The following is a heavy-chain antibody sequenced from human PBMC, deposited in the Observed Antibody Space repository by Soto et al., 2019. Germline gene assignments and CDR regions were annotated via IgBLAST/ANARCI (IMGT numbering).Heavy chain of an antibody. V-gene: IGHV1-18*01. CDR2: ISAYNGNT. D-gene: IGHD2-2*01. CDR3: ARAGYCSSTSCSHYYYYYMHV. CDR1: GYTFTSYG. J-gene: IGHJ6*03. Sequence: GASVKVSCKASGYTFTSYGISWVRQAPGQGLEWMGWISAYNGNTNYAQKLQGRVTMTTDTSTSTAYMELRSLRSDDTAVYYCARAGYCSSTSCSHYYYYYMHVWGKGTTVTVSS.